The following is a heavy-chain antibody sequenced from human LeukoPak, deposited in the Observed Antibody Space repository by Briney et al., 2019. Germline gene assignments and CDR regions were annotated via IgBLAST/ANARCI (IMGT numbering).Heavy chain of an antibody. CDR1: GFTFNAYS. Sequence: GGSLRLSCAASGFTFNAYSMNWVRQAPGKGLEWLSYISSGSSTIYYADSVKGRFTVSRDNAKNSLYLQMNSLRAEDTAVYYCARAESYTSGWYGLDYWGQGTLVTVSS. D-gene: IGHD6-19*01. CDR2: ISSGSSTI. J-gene: IGHJ4*02. V-gene: IGHV3-48*04. CDR3: ARAESYTSGWYGLDY.